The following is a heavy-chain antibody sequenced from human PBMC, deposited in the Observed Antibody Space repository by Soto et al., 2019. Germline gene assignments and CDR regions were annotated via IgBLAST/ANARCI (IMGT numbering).Heavy chain of an antibody. CDR2: INSDGRST. V-gene: IGHV3-74*01. CDR3: ARGGRYRENYYFGMDV. D-gene: IGHD1-26*01. Sequence: GGSLRLSCAASGFAFSSYEMNWVRQAPGKGLEWVSRINSDGRSTSYVDSVKGRFTISRDNANNTLYLEMNSLRAEDTAVYFCARGGRYRENYYFGMDVWGQGTTVTVSS. J-gene: IGHJ6*02. CDR1: GFAFSSYE.